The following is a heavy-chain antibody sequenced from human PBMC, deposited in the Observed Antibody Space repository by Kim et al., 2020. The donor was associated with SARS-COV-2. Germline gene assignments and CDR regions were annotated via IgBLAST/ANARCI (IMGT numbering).Heavy chain of an antibody. CDR2: IYYSGST. CDR3: ARVRGSSGWYVDY. Sequence: SETLSLTCTVSGGSVSSGSYYWSWIRQPPGKGLEWIGYIYYSGSTNYNPSLKSRVTISVDTSKNQFSLKLSSVTAADTAVYYCARVRGSSGWYVDYWGQGTLVTVSS. D-gene: IGHD6-19*01. J-gene: IGHJ4*02. V-gene: IGHV4-61*01. CDR1: GGSVSSGSYY.